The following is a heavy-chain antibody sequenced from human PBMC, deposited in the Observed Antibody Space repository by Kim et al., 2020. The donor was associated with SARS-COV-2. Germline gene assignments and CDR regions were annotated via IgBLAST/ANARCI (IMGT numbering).Heavy chain of an antibody. V-gene: IGHV3-9*01. CDR3: AKSQTGYTSTWYGF. CDR2: ISWNSGNI. J-gene: IGHJ4*02. D-gene: IGHD6-13*01. CDR1: GFTFDDYA. Sequence: GGSLRLSCAASGFTFDDYAMHWVRQAPGKGLEWVSGISWNSGNIGYADSVKGRFTISRDNAKNSLYLQMNSLRAEDTALYYCAKSQTGYTSTWYGFWGQGTLVTVSS.